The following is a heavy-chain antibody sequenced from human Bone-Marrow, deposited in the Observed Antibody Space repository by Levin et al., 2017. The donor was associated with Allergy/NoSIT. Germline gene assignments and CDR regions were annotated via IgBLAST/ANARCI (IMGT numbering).Heavy chain of an antibody. V-gene: IGHV3-49*04. Sequence: SCTASGFTFADNVMSWVRQAPGKGLEWVGFIRSKANGETTEYAASVKGRFTISRDDSKSIAYLVMNSLKTEDTAVYYCTRGTNPRYWGQGALVTVSS. CDR3: TRGTNPRY. J-gene: IGHJ4*02. CDR2: IRSKANGETT. D-gene: IGHD1/OR15-1a*01. CDR1: GFTFADNV.